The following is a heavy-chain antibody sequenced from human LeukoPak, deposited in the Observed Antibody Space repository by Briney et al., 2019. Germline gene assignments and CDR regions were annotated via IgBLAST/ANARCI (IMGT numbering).Heavy chain of an antibody. V-gene: IGHV1-69*13. CDR1: GGTFSSYA. D-gene: IGHD3-22*01. CDR2: IIPIFGTA. J-gene: IGHJ3*02. Sequence: SVKVSCKASGGTFSSYAISWVRQAPGQGLEWMGRIIPIFGTANYAQKFQGRVTITADESTSTAYMELSSLRSEDTAVYYCARDHFTLTYYYDSSGYYYDAFDIWGQGTMVTVSS. CDR3: ARDHFTLTYYYDSSGYYYDAFDI.